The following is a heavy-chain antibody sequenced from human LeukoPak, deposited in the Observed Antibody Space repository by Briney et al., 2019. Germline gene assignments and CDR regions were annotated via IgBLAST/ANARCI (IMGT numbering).Heavy chain of an antibody. CDR3: AKDIAGAPIGAFDI. V-gene: IGHV3-23*01. Sequence: GGSLRLSCAASGFTFSSHAMGWVRQAPEKGLEWVSSITGSGGSTYYGDSVKGRFTISRDNSKNTLYLQMNSLRAEDTAVYYCAKDIAGAPIGAFDIWGQGTMVTVSS. CDR2: ITGSGGST. J-gene: IGHJ3*02. D-gene: IGHD1-26*01. CDR1: GFTFSSHA.